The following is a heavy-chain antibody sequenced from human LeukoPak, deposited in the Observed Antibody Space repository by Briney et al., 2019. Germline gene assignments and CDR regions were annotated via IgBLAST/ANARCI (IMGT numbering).Heavy chain of an antibody. Sequence: ASVKVSCNASGYTFTGYYMHWVRQAPGQGLEWMGWINPNSGGTNYAQKFQGRVTMTRDTSISTAYMELSRLRSDDTAVYYCARRVYSSGWFWFDPWGQGTLVTVSS. CDR2: INPNSGGT. V-gene: IGHV1-2*02. D-gene: IGHD6-19*01. CDR3: ARRVYSSGWFWFDP. CDR1: GYTFTGYY. J-gene: IGHJ5*02.